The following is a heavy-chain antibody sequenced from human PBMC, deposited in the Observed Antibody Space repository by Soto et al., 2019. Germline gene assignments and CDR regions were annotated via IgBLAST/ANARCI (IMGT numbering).Heavy chain of an antibody. J-gene: IGHJ4*02. D-gene: IGHD3-10*01. CDR3: ARAATGSYHSAY. CDR2: IAPHSGRT. CDR1: GYAFTSYG. V-gene: IGHV1-18*04. Sequence: QVQLVQSGPEVKNPGASVRVSCVASGYAFTSYGVNWVRQAPGQGLEWMGWIAPHSGRTTYLPKFQGRVTMTADVSTNTAYIELSRLKSDDTGIYFCARAATGSYHSAYWGQGTVVTVSA.